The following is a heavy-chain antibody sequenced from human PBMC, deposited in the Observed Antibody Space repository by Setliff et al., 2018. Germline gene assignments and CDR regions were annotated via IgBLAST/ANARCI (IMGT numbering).Heavy chain of an antibody. Sequence: GSGPTLVNPTQTLTLTCTFSGFSLSTSLVGVGWIRQPPGKGLGWIGYIYYSGSTYYNPSLKSRVTISVDTSKNQFSLKLSSVTAADTAVYYCARVGYYDSSGYSFAFDIWGQGTMVTVSS. CDR3: ARVGYYDSSGYSFAFDI. J-gene: IGHJ3*02. D-gene: IGHD3-22*01. CDR2: IYYSGST. V-gene: IGHV4-30-4*08. CDR1: GFSLSTSLVG.